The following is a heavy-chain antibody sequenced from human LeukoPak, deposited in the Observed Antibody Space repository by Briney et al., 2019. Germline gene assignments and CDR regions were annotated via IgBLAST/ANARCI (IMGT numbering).Heavy chain of an antibody. V-gene: IGHV4-59*11. J-gene: IGHJ4*02. CDR2: IYYSGST. CDR3: ARAFSDTSPAYYDFWSGYYTPTYYFDY. Sequence: SETLSLTCTVSGGSISCHYWSWIRQPPGKGLEWIGYIYYSGSTNYNPSLKSRVTISVDTSKNQFSLKLSSVTAADTAVYYCARAFSDTSPAYYDFWSGYYTPTYYFDYWGQGTLVTVSS. CDR1: GGSISCHY. D-gene: IGHD3-3*01.